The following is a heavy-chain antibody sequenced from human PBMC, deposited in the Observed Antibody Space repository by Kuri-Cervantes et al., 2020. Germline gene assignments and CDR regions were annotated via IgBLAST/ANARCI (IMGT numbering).Heavy chain of an antibody. V-gene: IGHV3-73*01. Sequence: GESLKISCAASGFTVSSNYMSWVRQASGKGLEWVGRIRSKANNYATTYAASVKGRFTISRDDSKNTAYLQMNSLKTEDTAMHYCTFSEYSSGDWYFDLWGRGTLVTVSS. CDR1: GFTVSSNY. CDR2: IRSKANNYAT. D-gene: IGHD6-25*01. J-gene: IGHJ2*01. CDR3: TFSEYSSGDWYFDL.